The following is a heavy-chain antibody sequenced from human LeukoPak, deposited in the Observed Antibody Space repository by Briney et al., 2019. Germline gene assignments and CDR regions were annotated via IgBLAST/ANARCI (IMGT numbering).Heavy chain of an antibody. Sequence: GGSLRLSCAASGFTVSSNYMSWVRQAPGRGLEWVSVIYSDGDTRYADYVKGKFTISRDNSKNTLYLQMNSLRAEDTALYYCARERGRGVISPYFDQGGQGSLVTVSS. CDR1: GFTVSSNY. CDR3: ARERGRGVISPYFDQ. V-gene: IGHV3-66*01. J-gene: IGHJ4*02. CDR2: IYSDGDT. D-gene: IGHD3-10*01.